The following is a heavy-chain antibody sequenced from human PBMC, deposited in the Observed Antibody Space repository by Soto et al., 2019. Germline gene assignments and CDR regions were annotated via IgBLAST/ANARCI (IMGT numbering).Heavy chain of an antibody. J-gene: IGHJ4*02. Sequence: GGSLRLSCSASGFTFSSYAMSWVRQAPGKGLEWVSAISGSGGSTYYADSVKGRFTISRDNSKNTLYLQMNSLRAEDTAVYYCAKDGLGFGELPYSDYWGQGTLVTVSS. V-gene: IGHV3-23*01. CDR2: ISGSGGST. D-gene: IGHD3-10*01. CDR1: GFTFSSYA. CDR3: AKDGLGFGELPYSDY.